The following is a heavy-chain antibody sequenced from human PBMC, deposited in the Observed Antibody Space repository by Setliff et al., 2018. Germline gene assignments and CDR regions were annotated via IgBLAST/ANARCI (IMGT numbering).Heavy chain of an antibody. CDR3: SRLVRSCLRTSCQRLSGGEF. CDR1: GYTFNDYG. J-gene: IGHJ4*02. V-gene: IGHV1-18*01. Sequence: GASVKVSCKTSGYTFNDYGIAWVRQAPGQGPEWMGWISGHNGNTYYSPKFDGRVTLTTDTSTSTAYMELRGLESDDTAVYYCSRLVRSCLRTSCQRLSGGEFWGQGTLVTVSS. CDR2: ISGHNGNT. D-gene: IGHD3-10*01.